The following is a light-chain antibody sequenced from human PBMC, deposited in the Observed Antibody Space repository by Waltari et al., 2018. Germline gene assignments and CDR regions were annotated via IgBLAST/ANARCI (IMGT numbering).Light chain of an antibody. CDR1: QDITRW. J-gene: IGKJ1*01. CDR2: AAS. V-gene: IGKV1-12*01. CDR3: QQCGSFPWA. Sequence: DIQMTQSPSSVSASVGDRVTITRRASQDITRWLAWYQHKPGKAPKLLISAASSLQSGVPSRFSGSGSVTDFTLTISSLQPEDFATYYCQQCGSFPWAFGQGTKVEIK.